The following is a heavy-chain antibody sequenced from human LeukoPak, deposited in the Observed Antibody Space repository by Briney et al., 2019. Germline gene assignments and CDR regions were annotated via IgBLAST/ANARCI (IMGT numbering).Heavy chain of an antibody. V-gene: IGHV3-7*03. D-gene: IGHD3-10*01. CDR2: IKQDGSER. J-gene: IGHJ4*02. CDR1: GFTFSSYW. Sequence: GGSLRLSCAASGFTFSSYWMSWVRQAPGKGLEWVANIKQDGSERYYVDSVKGRFIISRDNSKNSLYLQMNSLRPEDTAFYYCAKDRLYYYSSGSYLDYWGQGTLVTVSS. CDR3: AKDRLYYYSSGSYLDY.